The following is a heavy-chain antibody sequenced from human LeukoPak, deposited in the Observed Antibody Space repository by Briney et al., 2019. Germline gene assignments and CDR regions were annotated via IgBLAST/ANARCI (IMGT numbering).Heavy chain of an antibody. V-gene: IGHV3-20*04. Sequence: GGSLRLSCAASGFTFDDYGMSWVRQAPGKGLEWVSGINWNGGSTGYADSVKGRFTISRDNAKNSLYLQMNSLRAEDTALYYCARARSAITMTSTNWFDPWGQGTLVIVSS. CDR1: GFTFDDYG. CDR3: ARARSAITMTSTNWFDP. CDR2: INWNGGST. J-gene: IGHJ5*02. D-gene: IGHD3-22*01.